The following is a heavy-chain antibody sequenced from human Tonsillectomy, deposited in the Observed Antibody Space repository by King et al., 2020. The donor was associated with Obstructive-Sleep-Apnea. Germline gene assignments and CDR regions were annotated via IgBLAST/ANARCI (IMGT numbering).Heavy chain of an antibody. J-gene: IGHJ6*02. CDR2: IYYNGST. V-gene: IGHV4-31*03. Sequence: LQLQESGPGLVKPSQILSLTCTVSGGSITSIGYYWHWIRQHPGKGLEWIGYIYYNGSTNYNPSLKSRVIISIDTSKSQFSLKLRSVTAADTAVYYCARALRVPNRFSSGDPYYYYGLDVWGQGTTVTVSS. CDR1: GGSITSIGYY. CDR3: ARALRVPNRFSSGDPYYYYGLDV. D-gene: IGHD1-14*01.